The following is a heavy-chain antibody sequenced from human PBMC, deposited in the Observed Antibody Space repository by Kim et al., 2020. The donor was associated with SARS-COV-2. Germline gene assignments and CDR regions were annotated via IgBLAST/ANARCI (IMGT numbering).Heavy chain of an antibody. J-gene: IGHJ6*02. D-gene: IGHD6-6*01. V-gene: IGHV3-11*05. CDR3: AREKYSSSSPDPYYYGMDV. Sequence: GRFTIPRDNAKNSLYLQMNSLGAEDTAVYYCAREKYSSSSPDPYYYGMDVWGQGTTVTVSS.